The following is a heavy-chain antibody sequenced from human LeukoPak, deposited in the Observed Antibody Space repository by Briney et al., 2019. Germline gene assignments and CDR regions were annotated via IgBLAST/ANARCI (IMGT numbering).Heavy chain of an antibody. CDR1: GFTFDDYA. CDR2: ISWNSDTI. CDR3: AKVNKGGYDSFDY. Sequence: GGSLRLSCAASGFTFDDYAMHWVRQAPGKGLEWVSGISWNSDTIGYADSVKGRFTISRDNSKNTLYLQMNSLRPEDTAVYYCAKVNKGGYDSFDYWGQGTLVTVSS. V-gene: IGHV3-9*01. D-gene: IGHD5-12*01. J-gene: IGHJ4*02.